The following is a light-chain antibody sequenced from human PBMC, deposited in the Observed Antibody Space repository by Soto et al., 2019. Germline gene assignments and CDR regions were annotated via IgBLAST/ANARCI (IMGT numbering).Light chain of an antibody. CDR1: QSVSSN. CDR2: GAS. Sequence: EIVMTQSPAPLSVSPGERATLSCRASQSVSSNLAWYQQKPGQAPRLLIYGASTRATGIPARFSGSGSGTEVTCTISCLQSADFAVSYCQDYNNWPPYTCGGGTKVEIK. CDR3: QDYNNWPPYT. J-gene: IGKJ4*02. V-gene: IGKV3-15*01.